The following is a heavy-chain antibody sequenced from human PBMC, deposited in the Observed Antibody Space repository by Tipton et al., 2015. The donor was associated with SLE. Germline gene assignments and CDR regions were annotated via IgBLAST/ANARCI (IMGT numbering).Heavy chain of an antibody. CDR1: GFTFNSYG. CDR2: ISASGDDT. V-gene: IGHV3-23*01. D-gene: IGHD4-17*01. CDR3: ARSRYGDYPEDI. J-gene: IGHJ3*02. Sequence: SLRLSCAASGFTFNSYGMAWVRQAPGKGLEWVSAISASGDDTYYADSVKGRFTISRDNSKSTLYLQMNSLRAEDTAVYYCARSRYGDYPEDIWGQGTMVTVSS.